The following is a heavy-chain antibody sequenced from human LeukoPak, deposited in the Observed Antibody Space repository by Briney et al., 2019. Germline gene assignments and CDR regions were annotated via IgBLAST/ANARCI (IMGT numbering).Heavy chain of an antibody. V-gene: IGHV3-48*03. Sequence: GGSLRLSCAASGFTFSSYEMNWVRQAPGKGLEWVSYISSSGSTIYYADSVKGRFTISRDNAKNSLYLQMNSLRAEDTAVYYCARDSPRIPMIVVVPSAFDIWGQGTMVTVSS. CDR3: ARDSPRIPMIVVVPSAFDI. J-gene: IGHJ3*02. CDR1: GFTFSSYE. CDR2: ISSSGSTI. D-gene: IGHD3-22*01.